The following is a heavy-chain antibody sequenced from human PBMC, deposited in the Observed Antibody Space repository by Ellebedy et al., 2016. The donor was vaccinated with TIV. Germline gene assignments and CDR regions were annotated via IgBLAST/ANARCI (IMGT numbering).Heavy chain of an antibody. CDR3: ARVQEGGAFDI. Sequence: GESLKISXAASGFTFSSYDMHWVRQATGKGLEWVSAIGTAGDTYYPGSVKGRFTISRENAKNSLYLQMNSLRAEDTAVYYCARVQEGGAFDIWGQGTMVTVSS. CDR2: IGTAGDT. D-gene: IGHD3-16*01. J-gene: IGHJ3*02. CDR1: GFTFSSYD. V-gene: IGHV3-13*01.